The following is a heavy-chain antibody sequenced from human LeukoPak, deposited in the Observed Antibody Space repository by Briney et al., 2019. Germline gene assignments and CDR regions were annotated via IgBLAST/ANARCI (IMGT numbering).Heavy chain of an antibody. D-gene: IGHD6-13*01. CDR3: ARERAAADWFDP. V-gene: IGHV1-8*01. CDR2: MNPNSGNT. CDR1: GYTFTSYD. J-gene: IGHJ5*02. Sequence: VASVKVSCKASGYTFTSYDINWVRQATGQGPEWMGWMNPNSGNTGYAQKFQGRVTMTRNTSISTAYMELSSLRSEDTAVYYCARERAAADWFDPWGQGTLVTVSS.